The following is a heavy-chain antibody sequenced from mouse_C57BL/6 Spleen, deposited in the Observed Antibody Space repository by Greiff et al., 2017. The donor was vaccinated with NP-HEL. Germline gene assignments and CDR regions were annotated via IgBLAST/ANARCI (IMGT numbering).Heavy chain of an antibody. CDR1: GYAFSSSW. CDR3: ARGGTYYSNYPDD. Sequence: QVQLQQSGPELVKPGASVKISCKASGYAFSSSWMNWVKQRPGKGLEWIGRIYPGDGDTTYNGKFKGKATLTADKSSSTAYMQLSSLTSEDSAVYFCARGGTYYSNYPDDWGQGTTLTVSS. V-gene: IGHV1-82*01. J-gene: IGHJ2*01. CDR2: IYPGDGDT. D-gene: IGHD2-5*01.